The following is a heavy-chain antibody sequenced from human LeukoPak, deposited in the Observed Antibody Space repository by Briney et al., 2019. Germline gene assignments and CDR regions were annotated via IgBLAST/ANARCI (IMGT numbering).Heavy chain of an antibody. D-gene: IGHD3-22*01. CDR2: FYLGDSDT. CDR1: GYRFTSYW. CDR3: ASLGGFGYYYDSSGYPTTD. J-gene: IGHJ4*02. V-gene: IGHV5-51*01. Sequence: GESLKISCKRSGYRFTSYWIGWVPQIPGKGLDWMGTFYLGDSDTRYSPSFQGQVTTSADKSISTAFLQWSSLKASDTAMYYCASLGGFGYYYDSSGYPTTDWGQGTLVTVSS.